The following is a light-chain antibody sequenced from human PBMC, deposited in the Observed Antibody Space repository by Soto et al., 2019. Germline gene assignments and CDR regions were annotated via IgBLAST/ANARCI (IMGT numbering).Light chain of an antibody. CDR3: QHLNSYPFT. J-gene: IGKJ3*01. CDR1: QGISSY. V-gene: IGKV1-9*01. CDR2: AAS. Sequence: DIQLTQSPSSLSASVGDRVTITCRASQGISSYLAWYQQKPGKTPKLLIYAASTLQSGVPSRFSGSGSGTEFTLTISSLQPEYFATYYCQHLNSYPFTFGPGTKVYI.